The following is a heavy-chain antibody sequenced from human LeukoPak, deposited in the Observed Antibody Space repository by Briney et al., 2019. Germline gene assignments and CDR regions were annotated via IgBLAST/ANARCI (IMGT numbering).Heavy chain of an antibody. CDR3: AIDPNWGTHS. Sequence: GGSLRLSCAASGFTFSTYTMYWVRHPPGKRLEWVSIIGSSGGGIHYADSVKGRFTISRDDSKNALYLQMNSLRVEDTAVYYCAIDPNWGTHSWGQGVLVTVSS. D-gene: IGHD7-27*01. CDR2: IGSSGGGI. CDR1: GFTFSTYT. J-gene: IGHJ4*02. V-gene: IGHV3-23*01.